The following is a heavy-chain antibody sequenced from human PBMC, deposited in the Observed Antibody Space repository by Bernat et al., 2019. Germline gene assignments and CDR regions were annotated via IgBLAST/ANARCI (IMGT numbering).Heavy chain of an antibody. CDR3: ARVLAPDCSGGSCYSLGVDY. CDR1: GYIFSNYA. D-gene: IGHD2-15*01. V-gene: IGHV7-4-1*02. CDR2: INTNTGNT. J-gene: IGHJ4*02. Sequence: QVRLVQSGSELKKPGASVKVSCKASGYIFSNYAMNWVRQAPGQGLEWMGWINTNTGNTMYAQGFTGRFVFSLDTSVSTAYLQISSLKAEDTAVYYCARVLAPDCSGGSCYSLGVDYWGQGTVVTVSS.